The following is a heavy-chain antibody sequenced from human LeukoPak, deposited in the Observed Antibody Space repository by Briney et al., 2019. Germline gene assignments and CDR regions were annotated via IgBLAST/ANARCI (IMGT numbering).Heavy chain of an antibody. CDR2: IYSDGNT. CDR3: VRDSGGVSSIDH. J-gene: IGHJ4*02. Sequence: PGGSLRLSCVASGLTVSSNYMSWVRQAPGKGLEWVSVIYSDGNTYYADSVKGRFTISRDNSKNTLSLQMNSLRGEDTAVYYCVRDSGGVSSIDHWGQGTLVTVSS. CDR1: GLTVSSNY. V-gene: IGHV3-53*01. D-gene: IGHD6-6*01.